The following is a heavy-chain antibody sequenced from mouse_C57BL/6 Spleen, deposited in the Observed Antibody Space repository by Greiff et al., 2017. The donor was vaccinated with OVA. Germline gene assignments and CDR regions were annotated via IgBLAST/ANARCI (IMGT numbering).Heavy chain of an antibody. J-gene: IGHJ4*01. CDR2: IRLKSDNYAT. D-gene: IGHD1-1*01. CDR1: GFTFSNYW. Sequence: DVMLVESGGGLVQPGGSMKLSCVASGFTFSNYWMNWVRQSPEKGLEWVAQIRLKSDNYATHYAESVKGRFTISRDDSKSSVYLQMNNLRAEDTGIYYCTGSYGSPYAMDYWGQGTSVTVSS. V-gene: IGHV6-3*01. CDR3: TGSYGSPYAMDY.